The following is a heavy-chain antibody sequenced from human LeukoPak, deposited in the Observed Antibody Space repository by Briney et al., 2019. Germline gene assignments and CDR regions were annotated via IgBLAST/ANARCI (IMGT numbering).Heavy chain of an antibody. CDR3: ARMRSWYTGFDY. Sequence: GGSLRLSCAASGFTFTRYWMNWVRQAPGKGLEWVANIKQDGSETYYVDSVKGRFTISRDDAKNSLYLQMNSLRAEDTAVYYCARMRSWYTGFDYWGQGTLVTVSS. D-gene: IGHD6-13*01. J-gene: IGHJ4*02. CDR1: GFTFTRYW. V-gene: IGHV3-7*01. CDR2: IKQDGSET.